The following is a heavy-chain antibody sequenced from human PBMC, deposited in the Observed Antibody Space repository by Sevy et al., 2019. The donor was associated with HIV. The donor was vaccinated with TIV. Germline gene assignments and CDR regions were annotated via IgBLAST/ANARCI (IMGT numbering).Heavy chain of an antibody. CDR3: EAITTAGRDY. J-gene: IGHJ4*02. CDR1: GFIFSSYV. Sequence: GGSLRLSCAASGFIFSSYVMSWVRQAPGKGLEWVSSISGSGGYTYYVDSVKGRFTISRDNSNNMLYLKMNSLRAEDTAIYYCEAITTAGRDYWGQGTLVTVSS. V-gene: IGHV3-23*01. D-gene: IGHD1-1*01. CDR2: ISGSGGYT.